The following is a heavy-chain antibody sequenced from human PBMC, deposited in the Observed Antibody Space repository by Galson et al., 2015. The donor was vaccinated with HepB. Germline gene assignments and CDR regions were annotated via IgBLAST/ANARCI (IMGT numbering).Heavy chain of an antibody. D-gene: IGHD2-2*02. Sequence: SLRLSCAASGFTFSSYAMSWVRQAPGKGLEWVSAISGSGGSTYYADSVKGRFTISRDNSKNTLYLQMNSLRAEDTAVYYCAKDLVYCSSTSCYSPYFNYWGQGTLVTVSS. CDR2: ISGSGGST. J-gene: IGHJ4*02. V-gene: IGHV3-23*01. CDR3: AKDLVYCSSTSCYSPYFNY. CDR1: GFTFSSYA.